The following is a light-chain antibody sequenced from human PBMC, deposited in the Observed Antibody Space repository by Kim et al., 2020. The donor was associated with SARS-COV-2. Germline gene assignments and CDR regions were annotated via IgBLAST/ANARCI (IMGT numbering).Light chain of an antibody. Sequence: SPGQKASITCSGDNLGDKYACWYQQKPGQSPVLVIYQDSKRPSGIPERFSGSNSGNTATLTISGTQAMDEADYYCQAWDSSTYVVFGGGTQLTVL. CDR1: NLGDKY. V-gene: IGLV3-1*01. CDR2: QDS. J-gene: IGLJ2*01. CDR3: QAWDSSTYVV.